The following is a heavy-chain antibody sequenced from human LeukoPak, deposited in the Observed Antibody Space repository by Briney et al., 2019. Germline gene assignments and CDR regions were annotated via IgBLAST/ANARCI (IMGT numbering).Heavy chain of an antibody. CDR2: ISYDGSNK. J-gene: IGHJ4*02. CDR1: GFTFSSYG. V-gene: IGHV3-30*03. Sequence: PGGSLRLSCAASGFTFSSYGMHWVRQAPGKGLEWVAVISYDGSNKYYADSVKGRFTISRDNSKNTLYLQMNSLRAEDTAVYYCARGEAVAGTDYWGQGTLVTVSS. D-gene: IGHD6-19*01. CDR3: ARGEAVAGTDY.